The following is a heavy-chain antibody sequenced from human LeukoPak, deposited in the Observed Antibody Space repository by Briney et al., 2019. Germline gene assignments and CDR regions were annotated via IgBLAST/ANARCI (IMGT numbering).Heavy chain of an antibody. D-gene: IGHD6-13*01. CDR1: GYTFTGYY. Sequence: ASVKVSCKASGYTFTGYYMHWVRQAPGQGLEWMGWINPNSGGTNYAQKFQGRVTMTRDTSISTAYMELSRLRSDDTAVYYSARAVIAAAGSDYWGQGTLVTVSS. J-gene: IGHJ4*02. V-gene: IGHV1-2*02. CDR3: ARAVIAAAGSDY. CDR2: INPNSGGT.